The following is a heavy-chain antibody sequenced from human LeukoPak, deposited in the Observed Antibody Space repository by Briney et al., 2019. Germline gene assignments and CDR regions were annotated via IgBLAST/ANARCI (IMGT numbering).Heavy chain of an antibody. CDR1: GFTVNSYY. D-gene: IGHD1-26*01. CDR2: IYSGGST. CDR3: AKGSWELLLGGPFDY. V-gene: IGHV3-66*01. J-gene: IGHJ4*02. Sequence: GGSLRLSCAASGFTVNSYYMNWVRQAPGKGLEWVSVIYSGGSTYYADSIKGRFTISRDNSKNTLYLQMNSLRAEDTAVYYCAKGSWELLLGGPFDYWGQGTLVTVSS.